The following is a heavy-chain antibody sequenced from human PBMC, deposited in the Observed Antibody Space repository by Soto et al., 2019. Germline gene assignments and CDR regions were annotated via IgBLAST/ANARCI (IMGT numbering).Heavy chain of an antibody. Sequence: SETLSLTCAVYGGSFSGYYWSWIRQPPGKGLERIGEINHSGSTNYNPSLKSRVTISVDTSKNQFSLKLSSVTAADTAVYYCARGLIVVVPAVNWQYIWFDPWGQGTMVTVYS. V-gene: IGHV4-34*01. CDR3: ARGLIVVVPAVNWQYIWFDP. CDR2: INHSGST. D-gene: IGHD2-2*01. J-gene: IGHJ5*02. CDR1: GGSFSGYY.